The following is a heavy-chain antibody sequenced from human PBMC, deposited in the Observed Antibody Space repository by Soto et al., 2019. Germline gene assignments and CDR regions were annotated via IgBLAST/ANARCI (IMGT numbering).Heavy chain of an antibody. V-gene: IGHV1-69*13. J-gene: IGHJ4*02. CDR1: GGTFSSYA. CDR2: IIPIFGTA. CDR3: ARFRAAAGQYFDY. D-gene: IGHD6-13*01. Sequence: WASVKVSCKASGGTFSSYAISWVRQAPGQGLEWMGGIIPIFGTANYAQKFQGRVTITADESTSTAYMELSSLRSEDTAVYYCARFRAAAGQYFDYWGQGTLVTVSS.